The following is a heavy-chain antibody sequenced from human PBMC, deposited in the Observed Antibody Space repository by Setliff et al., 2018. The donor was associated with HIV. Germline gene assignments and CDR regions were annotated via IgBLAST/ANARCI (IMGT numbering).Heavy chain of an antibody. V-gene: IGHV1-18*01. CDR2: INPNNGNT. CDR1: GYTFISYA. J-gene: IGHJ4*02. D-gene: IGHD3-22*01. CDR3: ARGGDDYFDTSGFPH. Sequence: ASVKVSCKASGYTFISYAVYWVRQAPGQGPEWVGWINPNNGNTKYAQNFQGRVSMTTTDTSTTTAYMELRSLTSDDTAVYYCARGGDDYFDTSGFPHWGQGTLVTVSS.